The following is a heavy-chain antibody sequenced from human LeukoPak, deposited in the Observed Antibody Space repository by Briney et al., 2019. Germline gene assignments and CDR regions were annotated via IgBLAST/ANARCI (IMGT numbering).Heavy chain of an antibody. CDR3: ARARLGYCSSTSCYLDAFDI. Sequence: GWSLRLSCAASGFTYSDYYMSWIRQAPGKGLEWVSYISSSGSTIYYADSVKGRFTIPRDNAKNSLYLQMNSLRAEDTAVYYCARARLGYCSSTSCYLDAFDIWGQGTMVTVSS. D-gene: IGHD2-2*01. V-gene: IGHV3-11*01. CDR2: ISSSGSTI. CDR1: GFTYSDYY. J-gene: IGHJ3*02.